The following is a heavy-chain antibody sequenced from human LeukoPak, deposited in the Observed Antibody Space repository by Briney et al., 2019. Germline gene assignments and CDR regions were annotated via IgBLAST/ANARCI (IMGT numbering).Heavy chain of an antibody. CDR3: ARPTYSSGWYTTFDY. V-gene: IGHV4-39*01. Sequence: SETLSLTCTASGGSISSGSYYWGWIRQSPGKGLEWIGSIYYSGSTYYNPSLKSRVTISVDTSKNQFSLKLSSVTAADTAVYYCARPTYSSGWYTTFDYWGQGTLVTVSS. CDR1: GGSISSGSYY. CDR2: IYYSGST. D-gene: IGHD6-19*01. J-gene: IGHJ4*02.